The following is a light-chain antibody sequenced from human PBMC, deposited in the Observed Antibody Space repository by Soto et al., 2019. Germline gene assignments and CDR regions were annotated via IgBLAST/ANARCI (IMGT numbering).Light chain of an antibody. CDR1: QSISSW. V-gene: IGKV1-5*01. CDR2: DAS. J-gene: IGKJ1*01. Sequence: DIQMTQSPSTLSASVGDRVTITCRASQSISSWLAWYQQKPGKAPKLLSYDASSLESGIPSRFSGSGSGTEFTLTISSLETDDFAAYSCKQYNSYPWTFDQGTKVEIK. CDR3: KQYNSYPWT.